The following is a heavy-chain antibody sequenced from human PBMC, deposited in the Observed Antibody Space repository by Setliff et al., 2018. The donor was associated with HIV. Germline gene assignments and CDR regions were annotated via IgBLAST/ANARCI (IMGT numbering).Heavy chain of an antibody. CDR2: ISSSSSYI. Sequence: GGSLRLSCAASGFTFSSYSMNWVRQAPGKGLEWVSSISSSSSYIYYADSVKGRFTISRDNAKKLVYLQMNSLRAEDTAVYYCASDFYDSGSYGHWGQGTLVTVSS. J-gene: IGHJ4*02. CDR1: GFTFSSYS. CDR3: ASDFYDSGSYGH. V-gene: IGHV3-21*01. D-gene: IGHD3-10*01.